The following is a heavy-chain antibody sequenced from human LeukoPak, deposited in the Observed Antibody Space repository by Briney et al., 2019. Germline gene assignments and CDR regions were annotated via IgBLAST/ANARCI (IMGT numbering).Heavy chain of an antibody. J-gene: IGHJ3*02. CDR1: GYTFTSYA. CDR3: ARDWSQHVLLWFGEFSDAFDI. V-gene: IGHV1-2*02. D-gene: IGHD3-10*01. Sequence: GASVKVSCKASGYTFTSYAMNWVRQAPGQGLEWMGWINPNSGGTNYAQKFQGRVTMTRDTSISTAYMELSRLRSDDTAVYYCARDWSQHVLLWFGEFSDAFDIWGQGTMVTVSS. CDR2: INPNSGGT.